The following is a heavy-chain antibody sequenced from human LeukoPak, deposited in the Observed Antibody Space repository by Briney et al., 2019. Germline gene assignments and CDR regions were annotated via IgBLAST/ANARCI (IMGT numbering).Heavy chain of an antibody. CDR1: DGSVSSSIYY. CDR3: ARSLINFRDAFHI. Sequence: SETLSLTCTVSDGSVSSSIYYWTWIRQPAGKGLEWVGHIYIGGSPNYNPSLKSRVAISVDTSRNQFSLNLSSVTAADTAVHFCARSLINFRDAFHIWGQGTMVIVSS. J-gene: IGHJ3*02. CDR2: IYIGGSP. D-gene: IGHD3-16*01. V-gene: IGHV4-61*09.